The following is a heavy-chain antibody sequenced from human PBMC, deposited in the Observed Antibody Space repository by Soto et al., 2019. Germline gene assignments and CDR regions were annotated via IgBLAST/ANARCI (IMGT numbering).Heavy chain of an antibody. CDR3: AKDRDNAFDY. D-gene: IGHD2-15*01. J-gene: IGHJ4*02. Sequence: GESLRLSCAASGFTFSSYAMSWVRQAPGKGLEWVSGISGSGDSTYYADSVKGRFTISRDNSKNTLYLQMNSLRAEDTAVYYCAKDRDNAFDYWGQGTLVTVSS. CDR2: ISGSGDST. V-gene: IGHV3-23*01. CDR1: GFTFSSYA.